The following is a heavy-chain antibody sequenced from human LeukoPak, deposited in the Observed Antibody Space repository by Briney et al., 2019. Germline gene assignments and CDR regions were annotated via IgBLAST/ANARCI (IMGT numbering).Heavy chain of an antibody. CDR3: ARGKAGDSGGHRAFDI. D-gene: IGHD2-15*01. Sequence: ASVKVSCKASGYTFTTYDINWVRQATGQGLEWMGWMNPNSGNTGYEQKFQGRVTITRNTSISTAYMDLSYLRSEDTAVYYCARGKAGDSGGHRAFDIWGQGTMVTVSS. CDR1: GYTFTTYD. CDR2: MNPNSGNT. J-gene: IGHJ3*02. V-gene: IGHV1-8*01.